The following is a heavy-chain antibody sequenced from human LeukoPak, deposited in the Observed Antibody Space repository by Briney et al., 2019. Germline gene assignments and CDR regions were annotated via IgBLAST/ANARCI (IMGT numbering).Heavy chain of an antibody. CDR3: AKFNIVVAVAATRNWFDP. CDR1: GFTFSSYA. V-gene: IGHV3-23*01. Sequence: PGGSLRLSCAASGFTFSSYAMSWVRQAPGKGLEWVSAISGSGGSTYYADSVKGRFTISRDNSKNTLYLQMNSLRADDTAVYYCAKFNIVVAVAATRNWFDPWGQGTLVTVSS. D-gene: IGHD2-15*01. CDR2: ISGSGGST. J-gene: IGHJ5*02.